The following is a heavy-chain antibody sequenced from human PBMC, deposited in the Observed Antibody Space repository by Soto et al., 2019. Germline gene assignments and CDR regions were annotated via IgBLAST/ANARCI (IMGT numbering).Heavy chain of an antibody. V-gene: IGHV3-74*01. J-gene: IGHJ4*02. CDR3: VREPWGFSGTWYDY. CDR2: INHDGSKT. CDR1: QSSFSSYW. Sequence: GSLRLSCAASQSSFSSYWMHWVRQVPGKGPAWVSRINHDGSKTEYADSVKGRFTISRDNTNNTLYLQMNSLRVEDTAMYYCVREPWGFSGTWYDYWGQGTLVTVSS. D-gene: IGHD6-13*01.